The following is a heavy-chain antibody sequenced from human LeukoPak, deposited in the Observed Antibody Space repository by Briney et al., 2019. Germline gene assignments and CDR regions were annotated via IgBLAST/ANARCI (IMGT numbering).Heavy chain of an antibody. CDR2: INPNSGGT. CDR3: ARPDGGHYYGSGSYRTDY. J-gene: IGHJ4*02. Sequence: ASVKVSCKASGYTFTGYYMHWVRQAPGQGLEWMGWINPNSGGTNYAQKFQGRVTMTRDTSISTAYMELSRLRSDDTAVYYCARPDGGHYYGSGSYRTDYWGQGTLVTVSS. D-gene: IGHD3-10*01. V-gene: IGHV1-2*02. CDR1: GYTFTGYY.